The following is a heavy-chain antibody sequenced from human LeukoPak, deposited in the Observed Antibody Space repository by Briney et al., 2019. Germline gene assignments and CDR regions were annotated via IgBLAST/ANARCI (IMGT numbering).Heavy chain of an antibody. CDR3: ARAVGSFDWLPLFDY. CDR1: GDSISSNNW. D-gene: IGHD3-9*01. CDR2: IYHSGST. V-gene: IGHV4-4*02. J-gene: IGHJ4*02. Sequence: SGTLSLTCAVSGDSISSNNWWNWVRQPPGKGLAWIGEIYHSGSTNYNPSLKSRVTISVDTSKNQFYLKLSSVTAADTAVYYCARAVGSFDWLPLFDYWGQGTLVTVSS.